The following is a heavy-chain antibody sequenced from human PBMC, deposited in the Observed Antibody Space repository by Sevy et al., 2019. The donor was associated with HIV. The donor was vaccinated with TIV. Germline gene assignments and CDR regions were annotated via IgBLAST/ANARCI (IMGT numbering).Heavy chain of an antibody. CDR3: AHTDYYDSGRAFDP. CDR1: GFSLKSRGVG. D-gene: IGHD3-10*01. V-gene: IGHV2-5*01. Sequence: SGPTLVKSTQTLSLTCSFSGFSLKSRGVGVGWIRQPPRKALEWLAVIYWNDNKYYSPSLNSRLTITKDSSKNQVVLTMTNMDLVDTATYYCAHTDYYDSGRAFDPWGQGTLVTVSS. J-gene: IGHJ5*02. CDR2: IYWNDNK.